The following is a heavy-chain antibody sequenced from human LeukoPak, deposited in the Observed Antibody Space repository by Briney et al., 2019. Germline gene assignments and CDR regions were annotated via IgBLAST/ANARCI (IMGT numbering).Heavy chain of an antibody. D-gene: IGHD2-2*01. J-gene: IGHJ5*02. CDR2: ISGSGGST. CDR1: GFTFSSYG. Sequence: GGSLRLSCAASGFTFSSYGMSWVRQAPGKGLEWVSAISGSGGSTYYADSVKGRFTISRDNSKNTLYLQMNSLRAEDTAVYYCAKDQWGYCSSTSCYLPFDPWGQGTLVTVSS. V-gene: IGHV3-23*01. CDR3: AKDQWGYCSSTSCYLPFDP.